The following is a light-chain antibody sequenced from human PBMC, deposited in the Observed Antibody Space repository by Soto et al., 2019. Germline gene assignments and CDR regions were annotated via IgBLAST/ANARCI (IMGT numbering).Light chain of an antibody. CDR3: QHLRT. V-gene: IGKV1-5*03. CDR2: KAS. CDR1: QSVNGW. J-gene: IGKJ1*01. Sequence: DIQMTQSPSTLSASVGDRVTITCRASQSVNGWLAWYQQKPGKAPKLLIYKASDIESGVPSRFSSSGSGTEFTLTINTLQPDDFATYYCQHLRTFGQGTKVEI.